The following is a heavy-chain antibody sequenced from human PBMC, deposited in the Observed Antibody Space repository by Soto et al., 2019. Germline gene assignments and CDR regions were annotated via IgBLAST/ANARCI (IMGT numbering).Heavy chain of an antibody. V-gene: IGHV3-30-3*01. D-gene: IGHD7-27*01. CDR2: ISYDGSNK. J-gene: IGHJ6*02. Sequence: QVQLVESGGGVVQPGRSLRLSCAASGFTFSSYAMHWVRQAPGKGLEWVAVISYDGSNKYYADSVKGRFTISRDNSKNTLYLQMNSLRAEDTAVYYCARAWGPYYYYGMDVWGQGTTVTVSS. CDR3: ARAWGPYYYYGMDV. CDR1: GFTFSSYA.